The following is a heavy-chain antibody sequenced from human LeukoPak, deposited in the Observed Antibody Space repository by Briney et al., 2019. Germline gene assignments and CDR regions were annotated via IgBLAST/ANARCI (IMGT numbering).Heavy chain of an antibody. J-gene: IGHJ3*02. Sequence: GASVKVSCKASGYTFTGYYMHWVRQAPGQGLEWMGWINPNSGGTNYAQKFQGRVTMTRDTSISTAYMELSRPRSDDTAVYYCARVYSGSSPDAFDIWGQGTMVTVSS. CDR2: INPNSGGT. V-gene: IGHV1-2*02. D-gene: IGHD1-26*01. CDR3: ARVYSGSSPDAFDI. CDR1: GYTFTGYY.